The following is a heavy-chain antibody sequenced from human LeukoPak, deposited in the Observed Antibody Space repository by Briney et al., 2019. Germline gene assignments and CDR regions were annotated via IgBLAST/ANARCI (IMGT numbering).Heavy chain of an antibody. J-gene: IGHJ4*02. CDR1: GFSFSTYS. Sequence: PGGSLRLSCASSGFSFSTYSMNCVRRAPRKGLEWGSSISYSSIYIYYTDSVKGRFTISRDSAQNALYLKMNTLRPDETAVYYWGKANTNGYTYGNFDYWGEGTLVTVSS. CDR2: ISYSSIYI. D-gene: IGHD5-18*01. V-gene: IGHV3-21*01. CDR3: GKANTNGYTYGNFDY.